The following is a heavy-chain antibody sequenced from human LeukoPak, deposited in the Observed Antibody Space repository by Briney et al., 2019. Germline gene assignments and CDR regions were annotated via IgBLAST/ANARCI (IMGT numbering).Heavy chain of an antibody. J-gene: IGHJ4*02. CDR1: GFTFSSYA. Sequence: PGGSLRLSCAASGFTFSSYAMSWVRQAPGKGLEWVSAISGSGGSTYYADSVKGRFTISRDNSKNTLYLQMNSLRAEDTAVYYCARDGSYGSGSYHDYWGQGTLVTVSS. V-gene: IGHV3-23*01. D-gene: IGHD3-10*01. CDR3: ARDGSYGSGSYHDY. CDR2: ISGSGGST.